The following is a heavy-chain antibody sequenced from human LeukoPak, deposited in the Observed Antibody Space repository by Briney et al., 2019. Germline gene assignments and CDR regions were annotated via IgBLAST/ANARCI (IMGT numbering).Heavy chain of an antibody. V-gene: IGHV3-23*01. CDR3: AKGISPMISLLYFDY. D-gene: IGHD3-22*01. Sequence: GGTLRLSCAASGFTFSSYGMSWVRQAPGKGLEWVSTISGSGVDRDYADSVKGRFIISRDNSKNTLYLQMHSLRAEDTAVYYCAKGISPMISLLYFDYWGQGTLVTVSS. CDR2: ISGSGVDR. CDR1: GFTFSSYG. J-gene: IGHJ4*02.